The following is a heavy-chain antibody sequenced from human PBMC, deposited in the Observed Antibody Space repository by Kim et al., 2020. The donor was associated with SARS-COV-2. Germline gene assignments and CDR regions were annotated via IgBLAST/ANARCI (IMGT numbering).Heavy chain of an antibody. D-gene: IGHD3-22*01. J-gene: IGHJ3*02. CDR2: ISSSSSYI. CDR3: AREYYYDSSGYLRNAFDI. CDR1: GFTFSSYS. V-gene: IGHV3-21*01. Sequence: GGSLRLSCAASGFTFSSYSMNWVRQAPGKGLEWVSSISSSSSYIYYADSVKGRFTISRDNAKNSLYLQMNSLRAEDTAVYYCAREYYYDSSGYLRNAFDIWGQGTMVTVSS.